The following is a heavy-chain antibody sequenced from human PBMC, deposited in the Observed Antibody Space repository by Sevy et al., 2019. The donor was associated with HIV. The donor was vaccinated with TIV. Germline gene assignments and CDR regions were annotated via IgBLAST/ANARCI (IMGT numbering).Heavy chain of an antibody. CDR1: GGSISSGDYY. CDR2: IYYSGST. D-gene: IGHD4-4*01. J-gene: IGHJ4*02. V-gene: IGHV4-30-4*01. CDR3: ARGVTRGVFDY. Sequence: SGTLSLTCTVSGGSISSGDYYWSWIRQPPGKGLEWIGYIYYSGSTYYNPSLKSRVTISVDTSKNQFSLKLSSVTAADTAVYYCARGVTRGVFDYWGQGTLVTVSS.